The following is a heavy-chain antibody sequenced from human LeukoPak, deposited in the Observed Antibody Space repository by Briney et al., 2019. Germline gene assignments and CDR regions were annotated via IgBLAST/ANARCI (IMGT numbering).Heavy chain of an antibody. CDR3: ARDRGGGDYQV. CDR1: GGSISSDY. CDR2: IYYSGST. D-gene: IGHD4-17*01. J-gene: IGHJ4*02. V-gene: IGHV4-59*01. Sequence: SETLSLTCTVSGGSISSDYWSWIRQPPGKGLEWIGYIYYSGSTNYNPSLKSRVTISVDTSKNQFSLKLSSVTAADTAMYYCARDRGGGDYQVWGQGTLVTVSS.